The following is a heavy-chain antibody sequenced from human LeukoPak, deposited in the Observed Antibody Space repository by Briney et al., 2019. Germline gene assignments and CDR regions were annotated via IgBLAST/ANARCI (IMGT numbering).Heavy chain of an antibody. Sequence: ASVKVSCKVSGYTFTGYYMHWVRQAPGQGLEWMGRINPNSGGTNYAQKFQGRVTMTRDTSISTAYMELSRLRSDDTAVYYCARDFSGVGRRSSYYYGMDVWGQGTTVTVSS. J-gene: IGHJ6*02. CDR3: ARDFSGVGRRSSYYYGMDV. V-gene: IGHV1-2*06. D-gene: IGHD6-13*01. CDR2: INPNSGGT. CDR1: GYTFTGYY.